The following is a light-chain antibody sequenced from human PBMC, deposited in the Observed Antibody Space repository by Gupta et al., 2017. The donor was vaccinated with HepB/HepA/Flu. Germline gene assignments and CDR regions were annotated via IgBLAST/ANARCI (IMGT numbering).Light chain of an antibody. Sequence: DIQMTQSPSSLAASVGDRVTITCQATQDINNYLNWYQQRPGKAPKLLISDASNLEAGVPSRFSGSGSGTHFTFTISGLLPEDLATYYCQQYDDLPIFTFGPGTKVELK. CDR2: DAS. CDR3: QQYDDLPIFT. J-gene: IGKJ3*01. CDR1: QDINNY. V-gene: IGKV1-33*01.